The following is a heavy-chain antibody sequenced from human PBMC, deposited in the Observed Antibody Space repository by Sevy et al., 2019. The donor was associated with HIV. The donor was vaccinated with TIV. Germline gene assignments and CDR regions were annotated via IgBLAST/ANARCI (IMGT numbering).Heavy chain of an antibody. CDR1: GFTFSSYG. CDR2: ISYDGGNE. J-gene: IGHJ5*02. CDR3: AKESLSSITMIRGVPKYNWFDP. V-gene: IGHV3-30*18. D-gene: IGHD3-10*01. Sequence: GGSLRLSCTASGFTFSSYGRHWVRQAPGKGLEWVAVISYDGGNEYYADSVKGRFTISRDNSKNTLFLQMNSLSAEDTAVYYCAKESLSSITMIRGVPKYNWFDPWGQGTLVTVSS.